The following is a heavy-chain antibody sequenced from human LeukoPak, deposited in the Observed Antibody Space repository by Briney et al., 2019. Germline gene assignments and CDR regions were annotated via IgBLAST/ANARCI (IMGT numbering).Heavy chain of an antibody. V-gene: IGHV4-39*01. CDR2: IYYSGST. Sequence: PSETLSHTCTLSGGSISSSSYYWGWIRQPPGKRLEWIGSIYYSGSTYYNPSPKSRVTISVDTSKNQFSLKLSSVTAADTAVYYCARLRDYYDSSGYWNNYYYYYMDVWGKGTTVTVSS. CDR1: GGSISSSSYY. J-gene: IGHJ6*03. CDR3: ARLRDYYDSSGYWNNYYYYYMDV. D-gene: IGHD3-22*01.